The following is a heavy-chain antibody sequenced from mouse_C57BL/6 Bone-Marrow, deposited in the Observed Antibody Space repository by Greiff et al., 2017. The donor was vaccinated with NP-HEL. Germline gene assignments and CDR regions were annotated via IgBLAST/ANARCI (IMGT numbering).Heavy chain of an antibody. CDR2: IYPRSGNT. CDR3: ARPLLLLRLWYFDV. D-gene: IGHD1-1*01. V-gene: IGHV1-81*01. J-gene: IGHJ1*03. CDR1: GYTFTSYG. Sequence: QVQLQQPGAELARPGASVKLSCKASGYTFTSYGISWVKQRTGQGLEWIGEIYPRSGNTYYNEKFKGKATLTADKSSSTAYMELRSLTSEDSAVYFCARPLLLLRLWYFDVWGTGTTVTVSS.